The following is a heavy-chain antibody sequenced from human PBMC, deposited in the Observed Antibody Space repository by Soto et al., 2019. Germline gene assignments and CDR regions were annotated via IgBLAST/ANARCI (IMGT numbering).Heavy chain of an antibody. Sequence: SQPLSLTCAISGDSVSSNSAAWNWIRQSPSRGLDWLGRTYYRARWYNDYAVSVKSRITINPDTSKNQFSLQLNSVTPEDTAVYYCARERPSIAARRSRYYFDYWGQGTLVTVSS. CDR2: TYYRARWYN. CDR1: GDSVSSNSAA. V-gene: IGHV6-1*01. CDR3: ARERPSIAARRSRYYFDY. J-gene: IGHJ4*02. D-gene: IGHD6-6*01.